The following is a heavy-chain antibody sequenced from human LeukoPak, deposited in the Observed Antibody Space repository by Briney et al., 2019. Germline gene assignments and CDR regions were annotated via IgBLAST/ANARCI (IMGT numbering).Heavy chain of an antibody. J-gene: IGHJ4*02. CDR2: ISSSGSTI. CDR1: GFTFSDYY. Sequence: PGGSLRLPCAASGFTFSDYYMSWIRQAPGKGLEWVSYISSSGSTIYYADSVKGRFTISRDNAKNSLYLQMNSLRAEDTAVYYCARVAYYYDSSGYYYFDYWGQGTLVTVSS. D-gene: IGHD3-22*01. V-gene: IGHV3-11*04. CDR3: ARVAYYYDSSGYYYFDY.